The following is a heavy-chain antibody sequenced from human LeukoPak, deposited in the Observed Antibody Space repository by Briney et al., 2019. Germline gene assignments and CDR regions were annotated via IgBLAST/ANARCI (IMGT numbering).Heavy chain of an antibody. J-gene: IGHJ4*02. D-gene: IGHD4-17*01. CDR3: ASAPALDYGDYEYYFDY. CDR1: GGSISSSNW. Sequence: PSETLSLTCAVSGGSISSSNWWSWVRQPPGKGLEWIGEIYHGGSTNYNPSLKSRVTISVDKSKNQFSLKLSSVTAADTTVYYCASAPALDYGDYEYYFDYWGQGTLVTVSS. CDR2: IYHGGST. V-gene: IGHV4-4*02.